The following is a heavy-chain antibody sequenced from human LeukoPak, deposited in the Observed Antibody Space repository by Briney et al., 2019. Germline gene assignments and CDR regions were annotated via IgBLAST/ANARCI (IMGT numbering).Heavy chain of an antibody. D-gene: IGHD2-2*01. V-gene: IGHV3-30*03. J-gene: IGHJ4*02. Sequence: GVLRLSCAASGFTFSSYGMHWVRQAPGKGLEWVALISYDGSNKYYADSVKGRFTISRDNSKNTLYLQMYSLRAEDTAVYYCARTSLVLVPAAMDCWGQGTLVTVSS. CDR3: ARTSLVLVPAAMDC. CDR1: GFTFSSYG. CDR2: ISYDGSNK.